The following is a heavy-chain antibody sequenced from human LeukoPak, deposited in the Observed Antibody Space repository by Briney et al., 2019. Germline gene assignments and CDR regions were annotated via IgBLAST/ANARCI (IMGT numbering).Heavy chain of an antibody. Sequence: PSETLSLTCAVYGGSFSGYYWSWIRQPPGKGLEWIGEINHSGSTNYNPSLKSRVTISVDTSKNQFSLKLSSVTAADTAVYYCARGREVCSSTSCYNKQVDYWSQGTLVTVSS. CDR3: ARGREVCSSTSCYNKQVDY. CDR1: GGSFSGYY. V-gene: IGHV4-34*01. CDR2: INHSGST. J-gene: IGHJ4*02. D-gene: IGHD2-2*02.